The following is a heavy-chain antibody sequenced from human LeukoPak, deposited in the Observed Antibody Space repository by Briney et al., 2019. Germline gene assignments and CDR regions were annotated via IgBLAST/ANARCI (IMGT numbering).Heavy chain of an antibody. D-gene: IGHD2-15*01. V-gene: IGHV3-7*01. CDR2: IKQDGSEK. CDR1: GFSFNNYR. Sequence: GGSLRLSCVASGFSFNNYRMTWVRQAPGKGLEWVANIKQDGSEKQYVDSVKGRFTISRDNAKNTLYLQMNSLRVEDTAVYYCARGRPHGSDYWGQGTLVTVSS. CDR3: ARGRPHGSDY. J-gene: IGHJ4*02.